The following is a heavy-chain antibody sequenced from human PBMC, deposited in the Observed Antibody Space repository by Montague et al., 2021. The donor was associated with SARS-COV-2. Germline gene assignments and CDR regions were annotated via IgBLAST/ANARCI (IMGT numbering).Heavy chain of an antibody. CDR3: ARVGGGRTFYY. V-gene: IGHV4-39*07. J-gene: IGHJ4*02. CDR1: GDSFSSTSYY. D-gene: IGHD3-16*01. CDR2: IYYSGSS. Sequence: SESLSLTCTVSGDSFSSTSYYWAWIRQPPGKGLEYIGTIYYSGSSYYNPSLKSRVAMSVDTSKNQFSLKLDSVTAADTAVYSCARVGGGRTFYYWGQGILVTVSS.